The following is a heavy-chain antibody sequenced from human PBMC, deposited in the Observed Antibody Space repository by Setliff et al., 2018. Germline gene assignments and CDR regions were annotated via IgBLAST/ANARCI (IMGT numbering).Heavy chain of an antibody. J-gene: IGHJ4*02. CDR2: INPNSGGT. V-gene: IGHV1-2*02. CDR1: GYTFTGYY. CDR3: ARTIVGGATRLDY. D-gene: IGHD1-26*01. Sequence: ASVKVSCKASGYTFTGYYMHWVRQAPGQGLEWMGWINPNSGGTNYAQKFQGRVTMTRDTSISTAYMELNRLRSDDTAVYYCARTIVGGATRLDYWGLGTLVTVPS.